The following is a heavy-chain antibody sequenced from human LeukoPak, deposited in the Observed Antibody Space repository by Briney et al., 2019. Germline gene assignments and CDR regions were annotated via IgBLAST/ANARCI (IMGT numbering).Heavy chain of an antibody. J-gene: IGHJ4*02. CDR3: ARQVSGYGSGSFYFDY. CDR1: GFTFSSYS. V-gene: IGHV3-21*01. Sequence: GGSLRLSCAASGFTFSSYSMNWVRQAPGKGLEWVSFISTSSSHIYYADSVKGRFTTSRDNARNSVSLQMNSPRAEDTAVYYCARQVSGYGSGSFYFDYWGQGMLVTVSS. CDR2: ISTSSSHI. D-gene: IGHD3-10*01.